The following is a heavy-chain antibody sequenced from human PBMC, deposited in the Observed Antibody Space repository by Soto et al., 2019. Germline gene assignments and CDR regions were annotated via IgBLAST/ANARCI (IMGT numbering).Heavy chain of an antibody. Sequence: LSXNCTFSGASISTYYWSWIRQPPGKGLEWIGYIYSSGSTNYNPSLKSRVTISVDTSKNQFSLKLSSVTAADTAVYYCARCAGNWDFDYWGQGTLVTVSS. CDR1: GASISTYY. J-gene: IGHJ4*02. D-gene: IGHD7-27*01. V-gene: IGHV4-59*01. CDR2: IYSSGST. CDR3: ARCAGNWDFDY.